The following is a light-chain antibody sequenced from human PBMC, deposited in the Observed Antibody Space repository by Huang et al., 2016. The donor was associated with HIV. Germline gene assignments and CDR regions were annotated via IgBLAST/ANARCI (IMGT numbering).Light chain of an antibody. CDR1: QSVLYSPNNKNY. Sequence: DIVMTQSPDSLAVSLGERATINCKSSQSVLYSPNNKNYLAWYQQKPGQPTKLLIYWAATRESGVPDRFSGSGSGADFTLTISSLQAEDVAVYYCQQYYSNLYTFGQGTKVEIK. V-gene: IGKV4-1*01. CDR2: WAA. J-gene: IGKJ2*01. CDR3: QQYYSNLYT.